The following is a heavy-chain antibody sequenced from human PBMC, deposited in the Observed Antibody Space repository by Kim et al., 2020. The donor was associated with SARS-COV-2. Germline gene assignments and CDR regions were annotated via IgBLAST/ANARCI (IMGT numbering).Heavy chain of an antibody. CDR1: GYTLIELS. Sequence: ASVKVSCKVSGYTLIELSMHWVRQAPGKGLEWMGGFDPEDGETIYAQKFQGRVTMTEDTSTDTAYMELSSLRSEDTAVYYCATSNPFTSPNWFDPWGQGTLVTLSS. V-gene: IGHV1-24*01. J-gene: IGHJ5*02. D-gene: IGHD2-2*01. CDR2: FDPEDGET. CDR3: ATSNPFTSPNWFDP.